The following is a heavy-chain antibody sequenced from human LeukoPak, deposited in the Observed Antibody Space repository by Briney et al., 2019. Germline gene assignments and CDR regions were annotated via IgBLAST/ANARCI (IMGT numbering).Heavy chain of an antibody. J-gene: IGHJ5*02. V-gene: IGHV2-70*11. D-gene: IGHD3-3*01. Sequence: SGPALVKPTQTLTLTCTFSGFSLSTSGMCVSWIRQPPGKALEWLARIDWDDDKYYSTSLKTRLTISKDTSKNQVVLTMTNMDPVDTATYYCARNTYDFWSGSGSLDWFDPWGQGTLVTVSS. CDR3: ARNTYDFWSGSGSLDWFDP. CDR2: IDWDDDK. CDR1: GFSLSTSGMC.